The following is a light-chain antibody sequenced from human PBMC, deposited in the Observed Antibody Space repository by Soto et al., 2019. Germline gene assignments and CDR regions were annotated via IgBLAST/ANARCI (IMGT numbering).Light chain of an antibody. CDR3: QPPGT. CDR2: QAS. Sequence: IQMTQSPSALSAVVGDRVTITCRASQSIGRWLAWYQKKAGAAPRLLIYQASVVETGVPSRFTGSGSGTEFTLTISSLEPDDFATYYCQPPGTFGQGNTVEIK. CDR1: QSIGRW. J-gene: IGKJ1*01. V-gene: IGKV1-5*03.